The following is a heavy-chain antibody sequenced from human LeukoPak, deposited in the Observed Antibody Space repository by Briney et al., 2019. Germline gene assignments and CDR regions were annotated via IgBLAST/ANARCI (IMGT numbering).Heavy chain of an antibody. D-gene: IGHD2-21*01. V-gene: IGHV4-59*01. CDR3: ARDRGAYCGGDCYSGDAFDI. Sequence: SETLSLTCTVSGGSISSYYWSWIRQPPGKGLEWIGYIYYSGSTNYNPSLKSRVTISVDTSKNQFSLKLSSVTAADTAVYYCARDRGAYCGGDCYSGDAFDIWGQGTMVTVSS. J-gene: IGHJ3*02. CDR2: IYYSGST. CDR1: GGSISSYY.